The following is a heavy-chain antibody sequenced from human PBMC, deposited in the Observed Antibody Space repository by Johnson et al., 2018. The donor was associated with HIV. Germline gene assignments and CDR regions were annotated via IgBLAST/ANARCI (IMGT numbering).Heavy chain of an antibody. V-gene: IGHV3-30*03. D-gene: IGHD3-10*01. CDR2: ISYDGSNK. CDR1: GFTFSSYG. CDR3: ASTGSGSDDAFDI. Sequence: QVLLVESGGGVVQPGRSLRLSCAASGFTFSSYGMHWVRQAPGKGLEWVAVISYDGSNKYYADSVKGRFTISRDNSKNTLYLQMNSLRAEDTAVYYCASTGSGSDDAFDIWGQGTMVTVSS. J-gene: IGHJ3*02.